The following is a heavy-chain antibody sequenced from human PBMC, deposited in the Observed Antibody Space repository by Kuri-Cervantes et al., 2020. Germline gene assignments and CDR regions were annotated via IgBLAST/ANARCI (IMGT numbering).Heavy chain of an antibody. CDR1: GFTFSSYG. CDR2: ISYDGSNK. D-gene: IGHD4-17*01. CDR3: ASMWLGGDYVPHDAFDI. J-gene: IGHJ3*02. V-gene: IGHV3-30*03. Sequence: GGSLRLSCAAAGFTFSSYGMHWVRQAPGKGLEWVAVISYDGSNKYYADSVKGRFTISRDNSKNTLYLQMNSLRAEDTDVYYCASMWLGGDYVPHDAFDIWGQGTMVTVSS.